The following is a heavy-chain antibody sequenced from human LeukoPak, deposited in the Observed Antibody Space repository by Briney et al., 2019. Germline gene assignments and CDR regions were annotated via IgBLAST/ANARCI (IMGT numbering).Heavy chain of an antibody. J-gene: IGHJ4*02. Sequence: ASVKVSCKASGYTFTGYYMHWVRQAPGQGLEWMGRINPNSGGTNYAQKFQGRVTMTRDTSISTAYMELSRLRPDDTAVYYCARAQTYYYDSSGYYYSDYWGQGTLVTVSS. CDR2: INPNSGGT. D-gene: IGHD3-22*01. V-gene: IGHV1-2*06. CDR1: GYTFTGYY. CDR3: ARAQTYYYDSSGYYYSDY.